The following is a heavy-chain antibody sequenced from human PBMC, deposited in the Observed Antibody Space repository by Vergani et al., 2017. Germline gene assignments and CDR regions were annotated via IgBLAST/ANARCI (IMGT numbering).Heavy chain of an antibody. Sequence: EVQLVESGGGLIHPGGSLRLSCEGSGFSFSGYWMHWVRQSPEKGLVWVSRIKSDGSITNYADSVKGRFTISRDNAKNTLYLQMNSLRAEDTAVYYCAREGRRRGSSGYYAYAFDIWGQGTMVTVSS. D-gene: IGHD3-22*01. CDR1: GFSFSGYW. J-gene: IGHJ3*02. CDR2: IKSDGSIT. V-gene: IGHV3-74*01. CDR3: AREGRRRGSSGYYAYAFDI.